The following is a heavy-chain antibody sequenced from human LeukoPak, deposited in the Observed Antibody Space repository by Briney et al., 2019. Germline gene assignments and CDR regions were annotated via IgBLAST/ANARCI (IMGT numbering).Heavy chain of an antibody. V-gene: IGHV3-64D*06. J-gene: IGHJ6*02. Sequence: GGSLRLSCSASGFTFSSYAMHWVRQAPGKGLEYVSAISSNGGSTYYADSVKGRFTISRDNSKNTLYLQMSSPRAEDTAVYYCARDYFYGLDVWGQGTTVTVSS. CDR1: GFTFSSYA. CDR3: ARDYFYGLDV. CDR2: ISSNGGST.